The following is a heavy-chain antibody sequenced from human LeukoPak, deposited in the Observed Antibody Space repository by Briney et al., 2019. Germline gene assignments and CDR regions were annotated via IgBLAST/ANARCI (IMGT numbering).Heavy chain of an antibody. V-gene: IGHV3-23*01. CDR2: IRGSGDTT. Sequence: GGSLRLSCAASGFTFSNYAMSWVRQAPGKGLVWVSNIRGSGDTTFYAESVKGRFIISRDNSKDTLFLQMNSLRAEDTAVYYCAKGAVVLTALSSFDYWGQGTLVTVSS. J-gene: IGHJ4*02. CDR3: AKGAVVLTALSSFDY. D-gene: IGHD2-15*01. CDR1: GFTFSNYA.